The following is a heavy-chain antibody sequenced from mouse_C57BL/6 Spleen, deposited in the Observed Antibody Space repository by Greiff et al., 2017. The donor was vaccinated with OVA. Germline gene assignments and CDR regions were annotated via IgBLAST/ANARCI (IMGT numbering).Heavy chain of an antibody. CDR2: IYPGDGDT. V-gene: IGHV1-82*01. D-gene: IGHD1-1*01. J-gene: IGHJ2*01. Sequence: QVQLKQSGPELVKPGASVKISCKASGYAFSSSWMNWVKQRPGKGLEWIGRIYPGDGDTNYNGKFKGKATLTADKSSSTAYMQLSSLTSEDSAVYFCARGRYGQPYFDYWGQGTTLTVSS. CDR3: ARGRYGQPYFDY. CDR1: GYAFSSSW.